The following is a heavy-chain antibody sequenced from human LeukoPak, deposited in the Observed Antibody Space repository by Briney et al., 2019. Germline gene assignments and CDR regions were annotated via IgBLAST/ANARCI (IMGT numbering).Heavy chain of an antibody. CDR2: MYSGGSR. CDR1: GFTVSSNY. CDR3: ARAIQQTTILWWWYAFDG. Sequence: GGSLRLSCAASGFTVSSNYMSWVRHAPGKGLEWVSVMYSGGSRHYADSVKGRFTISRDSSRNTVYLQRNSLRAEDTAVYFCARAIQQTTILWWWYAFDGWGQGTMVTVSS. V-gene: IGHV3-53*01. D-gene: IGHD2-21*01. J-gene: IGHJ3*01.